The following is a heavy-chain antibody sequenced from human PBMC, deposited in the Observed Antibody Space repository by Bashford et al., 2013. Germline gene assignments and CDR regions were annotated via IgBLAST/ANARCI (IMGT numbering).Heavy chain of an antibody. V-gene: IGHV1-3*01. CDR1: GYTFTSYA. D-gene: IGHD6-19*01. CDR3: ARLIAVAGTEWSGAFDI. CDR2: INAGNGNT. J-gene: IGHJ3*02. Sequence: VASVKVSCKASGYTFTSYAMHWVRQAPGQRLEWMGWINAGNGNTKYSQKFQGRVTITRDTSASTAYMELSSLRSEDTAVYYCARLIAVAGTEWSGAFDIWGQGTMVTVSS.